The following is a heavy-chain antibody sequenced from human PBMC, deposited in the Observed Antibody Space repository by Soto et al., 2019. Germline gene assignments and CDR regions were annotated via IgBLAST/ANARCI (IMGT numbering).Heavy chain of an antibody. CDR1: GGAISRYY. CDR2: MYNTGST. CDR3: ARDLWGYCGTDCFPLDV. D-gene: IGHD2-21*02. V-gene: IGHV4-59*01. Sequence: QVQLQESGPGLVKPSETLSLTCTVSGGAISRYYWSWIRQPPGKGLEWIGYMYNTGSTVYNPSFNSRVTISVGRSNISFSPKLNSVTAADTSVYYCARDLWGYCGTDCFPLDVWGQGTTVTVSS. J-gene: IGHJ6*02.